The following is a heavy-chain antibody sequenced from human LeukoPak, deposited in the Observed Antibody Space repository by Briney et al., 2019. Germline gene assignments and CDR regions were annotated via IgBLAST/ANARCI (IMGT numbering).Heavy chain of an antibody. D-gene: IGHD3-22*01. CDR1: GGSISSGGYS. CDR3: ARTLYDSSGYYFSDASDI. CDR2: IYHSGST. J-gene: IGHJ3*02. V-gene: IGHV4-30-2*01. Sequence: SETLSLTCAVSGGSISSGGYSWSWIRQPPGEGLEWIGYIYHSGSTYYNPSLKSRVTISVDRSKNQFSLKLSSVTAADTAVYYCARTLYDSSGYYFSDASDIWGQGTMVTVSS.